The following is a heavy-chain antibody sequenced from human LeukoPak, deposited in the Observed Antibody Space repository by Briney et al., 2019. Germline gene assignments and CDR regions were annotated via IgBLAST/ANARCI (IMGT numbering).Heavy chain of an antibody. CDR3: TRGQYYYHSGHYLGNFDY. D-gene: IGHD3-22*01. V-gene: IGHV3-30*04. Sequence: GGSLRLSCAASGFTFSSYAMHWVRQVPGKGLEWMAVISYDGSNRYYADSVKGRVTISRDNSKNTLYLQMNSLRAEDTAVYYCTRGQYYYHSGHYLGNFDYWGPGTLVTVSS. CDR2: ISYDGSNR. CDR1: GFTFSSYA. J-gene: IGHJ4*02.